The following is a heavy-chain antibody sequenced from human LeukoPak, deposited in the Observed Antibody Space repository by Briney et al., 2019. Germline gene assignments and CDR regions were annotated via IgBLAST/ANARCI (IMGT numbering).Heavy chain of an antibody. D-gene: IGHD3-3*01. J-gene: IGHJ6*02. CDR3: AKSDFPGYGMDV. CDR2: ISYDGSNK. V-gene: IGHV3-30*18. CDR1: GFTFSSYA. Sequence: GGSLRLSCAASGFTFSSYAMHWVRQAPGKGLEWVAVISYDGSNKYYADSVKGRFTISRDNSKNTLYLQMNSLRAEDTAVYYCAKSDFPGYGMDVWGQGTTVTVSS.